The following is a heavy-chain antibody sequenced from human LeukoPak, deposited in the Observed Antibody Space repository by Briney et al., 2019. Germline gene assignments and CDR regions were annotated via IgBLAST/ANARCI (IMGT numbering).Heavy chain of an antibody. V-gene: IGHV3-21*01. CDR2: ISSSSSYI. CDR3: ARRAAGTGNWFDP. D-gene: IGHD6-13*01. Sequence: KSGGSLRLSCAASGFTFSRYSMNWVRQAPGKGLEWVSSISSSSSYIYYADSVKGRFTISRDNAKNSLYLQMNSLRAEDTAVYYCARRAAGTGNWFDPWGQGTLVTVSS. J-gene: IGHJ5*02. CDR1: GFTFSRYS.